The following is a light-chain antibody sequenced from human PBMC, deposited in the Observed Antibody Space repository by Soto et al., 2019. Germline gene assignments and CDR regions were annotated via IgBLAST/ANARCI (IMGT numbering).Light chain of an antibody. Sequence: QSVVTQPPSASGTPGQRVTISCSGSSSNIGTNTVNWYLQLPGTAPKLLIFRNDQRPSGVPDRFSGSKSGTSASLAIGGLQSEDEADYYCAAWDDILRGVVFGGGTKLTVL. CDR2: RND. J-gene: IGLJ2*01. CDR1: SSNIGTNT. V-gene: IGLV1-44*01. CDR3: AAWDDILRGVV.